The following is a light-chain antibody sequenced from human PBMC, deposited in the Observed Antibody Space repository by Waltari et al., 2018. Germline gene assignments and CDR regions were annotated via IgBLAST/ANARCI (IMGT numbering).Light chain of an antibody. CDR2: DFS. V-gene: IGLV2-14*03. CDR3: SSYTSSTLVV. CDR1: GNDVGGYNY. Sequence: QSALTQPASVSGSPGQSITIPCTGTGNDVGGYNYVSWYQQHHGKAPKLMIYDFSNRHEGVCNRFSSSNACNATSLTIAGLQAKDKCNYYCSSYTSSTLVVFGGGTNLTVL. J-gene: IGLJ2*01.